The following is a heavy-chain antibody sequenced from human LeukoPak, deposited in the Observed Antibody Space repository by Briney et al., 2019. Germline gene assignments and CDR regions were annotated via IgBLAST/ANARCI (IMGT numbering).Heavy chain of an antibody. CDR3: ARDRTAPTAMADSYYYGMDV. Sequence: GASVKVSCKASGYTFTSYAISWVRQAPGQGLEWMGGIIPIFGTANYAQKFQGRVTITADESTSTAYMELSSLRSEDTAVYYCARDRTAPTAMADSYYYGMDVWGQGTTVTVSS. CDR1: GYTFTSYA. D-gene: IGHD5-18*01. J-gene: IGHJ6*02. CDR2: IIPIFGTA. V-gene: IGHV1-69*13.